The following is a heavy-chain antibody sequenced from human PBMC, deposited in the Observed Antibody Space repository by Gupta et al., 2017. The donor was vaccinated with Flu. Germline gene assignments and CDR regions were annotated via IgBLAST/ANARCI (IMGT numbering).Heavy chain of an antibody. D-gene: IGHD6-19*01. V-gene: IGHV2-70*04. Sequence: QATLKESGPALVKPTQTLTLTCTFAGFSLSTSGMRVSWTRQPPGKALEWLARIDWDDDKFYKTSLKTRLTISKDTSKNQVVFTMTNMDPVDTATYFCARDTVSGFEYWGQGILVTVSS. J-gene: IGHJ4*02. CDR3: ARDTVSGFEY. CDR1: GFSLSTSGMR. CDR2: IDWDDDK.